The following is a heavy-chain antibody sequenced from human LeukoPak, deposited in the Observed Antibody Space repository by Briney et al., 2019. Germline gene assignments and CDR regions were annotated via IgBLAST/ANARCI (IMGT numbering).Heavy chain of an antibody. J-gene: IGHJ6*02. CDR3: ASGRGRRMDV. V-gene: IGHV3-11*06. D-gene: IGHD1-1*01. Sequence: GGSLRLSCAASAFTFSDSYMSCIRQAPGKGLEWVSTITSGSSYTNYGDSVKGRFTISRDNAKDSLYLQMNSLRADDTAVYYCASGRGRRMDVWGQGTTVTVSS. CDR1: AFTFSDSY. CDR2: ITSGSSYT.